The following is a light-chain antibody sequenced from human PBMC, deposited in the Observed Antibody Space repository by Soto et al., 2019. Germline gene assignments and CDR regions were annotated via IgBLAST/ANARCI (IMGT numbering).Light chain of an antibody. CDR3: QQYGSSPTT. CDR1: QNILSN. CDR2: GAS. V-gene: IGKV3-15*01. J-gene: IGKJ1*01. Sequence: EIVMTQSPATLSVSPGERATLSCRASQNILSNLAWYQQKPGQAPRLLIYGASTRATGIPARFSGSGSGTEFTLTISSLQSEDFEIYYCQQYGSSPTTLGQGTKVEIK.